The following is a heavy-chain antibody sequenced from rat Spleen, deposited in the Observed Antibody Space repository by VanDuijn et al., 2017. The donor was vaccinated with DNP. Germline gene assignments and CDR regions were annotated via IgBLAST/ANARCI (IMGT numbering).Heavy chain of an antibody. Sequence: VQLKESGPGLAQPSQTLSLTCTVSGFSLTSYGVSWVRQPPGKGLEWIAGISRGGSTNYNSALKSRLSISRDTSKSQDFLKMNSLQTEDTATYDWVRDLISRDTTSAMEVWGQGTSVTVSS. CDR2: ISRGGST. J-gene: IGHJ4*01. CDR3: VRDLISRDTTSAMEV. D-gene: IGHD4-3*01. CDR1: GFSLTSYG. V-gene: IGHV2S12*01.